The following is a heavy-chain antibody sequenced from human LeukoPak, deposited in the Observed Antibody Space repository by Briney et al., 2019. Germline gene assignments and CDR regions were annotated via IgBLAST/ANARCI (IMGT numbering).Heavy chain of an antibody. CDR1: GFIFSSYW. CDR3: ARAALSAFDI. Sequence: TGGSLRLSCAASGFIFSSYWMTWVRQSPGKGLEWEASINQDGSETYYVDSVKGRFTISRDNAKNSQYLQMNSLRDEDTAVYYCARAALSAFDIWGQGTMVTVSS. J-gene: IGHJ3*02. V-gene: IGHV3-7*04. CDR2: INQDGSET.